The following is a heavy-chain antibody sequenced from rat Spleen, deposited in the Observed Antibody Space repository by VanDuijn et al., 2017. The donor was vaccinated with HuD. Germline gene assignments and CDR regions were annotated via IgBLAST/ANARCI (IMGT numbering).Heavy chain of an antibody. CDR2: INYDVSST. J-gene: IGHJ4*01. CDR3: ATEATTRYVMDA. V-gene: IGHV5-20*01. D-gene: IGHD1-4*01. Sequence: EVQLVESGGGLVQPGRSLKLSCAASGFTFSNYGLAWVRQAPKKGLEWVAFINYDVSSTFYRDSVKGRFTISRDNAKSTLYLQMDSLRSEDTATYYCATEATTRYVMDAWGQGASVTVSS. CDR1: GFTFSNYG.